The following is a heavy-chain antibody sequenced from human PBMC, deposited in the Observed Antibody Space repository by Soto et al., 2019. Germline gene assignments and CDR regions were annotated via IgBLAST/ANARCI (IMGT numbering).Heavy chain of an antibody. CDR2: IYHSGDT. D-gene: IGHD2-15*01. CDR1: YGSISTYH. CDR3: AKHIGFCSGAGCYRGFDC. Sequence: SETLSLTCTVSYGSISTYHWSWVRQPPEKGLEWIGYIYHSGDTSYNPSLKSRVTISVDTSKNQFSLKLTSMTAADTAVYYCAKHIGFCSGAGCYRGFDCWGQGTFVTVSS. V-gene: IGHV4-59*08. J-gene: IGHJ4*02.